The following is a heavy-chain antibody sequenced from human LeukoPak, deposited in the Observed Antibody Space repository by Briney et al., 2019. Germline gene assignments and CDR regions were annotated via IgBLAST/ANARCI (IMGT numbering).Heavy chain of an antibody. CDR2: ISSSGSTI. CDR3: ARDRTYSSGWYNYYYYGMDV. Sequence: GGSLRLSCAASGFTFSSYEMNWVRQAPGKGLERVSYISSSGSTIYYADSVKGRFTISRDNAKNSLYLQMNSLRAEDTAVYYCARDRTYSSGWYNYYYYGMDVWGQGTTVTVSS. D-gene: IGHD6-19*01. J-gene: IGHJ6*02. CDR1: GFTFSSYE. V-gene: IGHV3-48*03.